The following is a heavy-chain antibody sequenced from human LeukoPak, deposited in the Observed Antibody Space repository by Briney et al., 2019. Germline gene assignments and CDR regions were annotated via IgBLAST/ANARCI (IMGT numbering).Heavy chain of an antibody. CDR1: GFTVSSNY. CDR3: ARVSSGSSDY. D-gene: IGHD3-10*01. J-gene: IGHJ4*02. Sequence: GGSLRLSCAASGFTVSSNYMSWVRQAPGKGLEWVSVIYSGGSTYYADSVKGRFTISRDNSKNTLYLQMNSPRAEDTAVYYCARVSSGSSDYWGQGTLVTVSS. CDR2: IYSGGST. V-gene: IGHV3-53*01.